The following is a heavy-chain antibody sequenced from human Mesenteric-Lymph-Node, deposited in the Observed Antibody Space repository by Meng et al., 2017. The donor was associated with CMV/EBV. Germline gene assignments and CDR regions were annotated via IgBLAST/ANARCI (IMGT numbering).Heavy chain of an antibody. D-gene: IGHD3-10*01. J-gene: IGHJ4*02. Sequence: SETLSFTCAVYGGSFSGYYWSWIRQPPGKGLEWIGEINHSGSTNYNPSLKSRVTISVDTSKNQFSLKLSSVTAADTAVYYCARKLLWFGELLEIDWGQGTLVTVSS. V-gene: IGHV4-34*01. CDR1: GGSFSGYY. CDR3: ARKLLWFGELLEID. CDR2: INHSGST.